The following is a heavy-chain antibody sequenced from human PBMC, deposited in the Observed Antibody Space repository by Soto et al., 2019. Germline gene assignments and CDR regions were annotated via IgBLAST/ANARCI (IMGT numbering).Heavy chain of an antibody. CDR2: IIPILGIA. D-gene: IGHD3-10*01. V-gene: IGHV1-69*04. Sequence: SVTVSCTASGGTLSSYTISWVRQANGQGLEWMGRIIPILGIANYAQKFQGRVTITADKSTSTAYMELSSLRSEDTSVYYCSRDSYYGSGRYYKLFHYRGRGTPVTVTS. CDR1: GGTLSSYT. J-gene: IGHJ4*02. CDR3: SRDSYYGSGRYYKLFHY.